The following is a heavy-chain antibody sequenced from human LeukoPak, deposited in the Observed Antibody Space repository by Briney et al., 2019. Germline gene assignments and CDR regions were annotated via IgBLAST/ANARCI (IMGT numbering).Heavy chain of an antibody. V-gene: IGHV3-53*01. D-gene: IGHD2-2*01. J-gene: IGHJ4*02. Sequence: PGGSLRLSCALSGFTACTYYMTCVRHAPRKGLECVSVVYSGGSTYYADSVKGRFTVSRDNSKNTLYLQMNSLRAEDTAMYYCARGIGYCTSTTCLLPFDYWGQGTLVTVSS. CDR1: GFTACTYY. CDR2: VYSGGST. CDR3: ARGIGYCTSTTCLLPFDY.